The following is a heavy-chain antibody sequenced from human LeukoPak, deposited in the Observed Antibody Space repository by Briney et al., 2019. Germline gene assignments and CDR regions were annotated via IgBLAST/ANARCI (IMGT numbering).Heavy chain of an antibody. CDR3: AKVGTGHKMATIPD. V-gene: IGHV3-23*01. D-gene: IGHD5-24*01. CDR1: GFTFTTYW. J-gene: IGHJ4*02. Sequence: PGGSLRLSCAASGFTFTTYWMTWVRQAPGKGLEWVSAISGSGGSTYYADSVKGRFTISRDNSKNTLYLQMNSLRAEDTAVYYCAKVGTGHKMATIPDWGQGTLVTVSS. CDR2: ISGSGGST.